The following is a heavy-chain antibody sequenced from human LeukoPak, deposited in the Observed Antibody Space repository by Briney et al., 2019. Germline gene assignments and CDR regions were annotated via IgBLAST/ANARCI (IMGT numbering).Heavy chain of an antibody. CDR1: GGSISSGRYY. D-gene: IGHD2-8*02. Sequence: SQTLSLTCTVSGGSISSGRYYWRWIRQPAGKGLEWIGRIYTSWSTNYNPSLKSRVTISVDTSKNQFSLKLSAVTAADTAVYYCAREILVGAQFDYWGQGTLVTVSS. CDR3: AREILVGAQFDY. V-gene: IGHV4-61*02. J-gene: IGHJ4*02. CDR2: IYTSWST.